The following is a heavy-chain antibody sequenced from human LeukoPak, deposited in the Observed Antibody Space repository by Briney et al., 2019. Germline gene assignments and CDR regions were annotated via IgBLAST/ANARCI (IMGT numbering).Heavy chain of an antibody. J-gene: IGHJ6*02. V-gene: IGHV3-11*01. CDR1: GFTFSDYY. Sequence: GGSLRLSCAASGFTFSDYYMSWVRQAPGKGLEWVSYISSGGSTIYYADSVKGRFTIARDNAKNSLYLQMNSLRAEDTAVYYCARGSGYYIYYYGMDVWGQGTTVTVSS. CDR2: ISSGGSTI. D-gene: IGHD3-3*01. CDR3: ARGSGYYIYYYGMDV.